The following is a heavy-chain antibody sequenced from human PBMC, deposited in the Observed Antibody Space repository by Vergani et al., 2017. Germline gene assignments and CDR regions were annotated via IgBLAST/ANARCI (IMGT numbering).Heavy chain of an antibody. D-gene: IGHD3-9*01. Sequence: QLQLQESGSGLVKPSQTLSLTCAVSGGSISSGGYSWSWIRQPPGKGLEWIGYIYHSGSTYYNPSLKSRVTISVDRSKNQFSLKLSSVTAADTAVYYCARVPVYYDILTASFRGGMDVWGQGTTVTVSS. CDR1: GGSISSGGYS. CDR2: IYHSGST. CDR3: ARVPVYYDILTASFRGGMDV. V-gene: IGHV4-30-2*01. J-gene: IGHJ6*02.